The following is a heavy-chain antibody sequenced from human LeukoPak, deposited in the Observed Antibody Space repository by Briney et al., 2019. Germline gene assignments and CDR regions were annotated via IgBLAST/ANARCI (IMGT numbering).Heavy chain of an antibody. CDR3: ARGGGAIFGVVIIQDWFDP. Sequence: ASVKVSCKASGYTFTGYDINWVRQATGQGLEWMGWMNPNSGNTGYAQKFQGRVTMTRNTSISTAYIELSSLRSEDTAVYYCARGGGAIFGVVIIQDWFDPWGQGTLVTVSS. CDR2: MNPNSGNT. D-gene: IGHD3-3*01. J-gene: IGHJ5*02. V-gene: IGHV1-8*01. CDR1: GYTFTGYD.